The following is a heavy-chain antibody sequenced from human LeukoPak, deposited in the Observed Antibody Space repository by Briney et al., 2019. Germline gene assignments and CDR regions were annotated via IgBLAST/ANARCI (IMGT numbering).Heavy chain of an antibody. CDR1: GGSISSGGYY. V-gene: IGHV4-31*03. D-gene: IGHD4-17*01. J-gene: IGHJ6*02. CDR3: ARLRVTTFYYYGMDV. Sequence: SQTLSLTCTVSGGSISSGGYYWSWIRQHPGKGLEWIGYIYYSGSTYYNPFLKSRVTISVDTSKNQFSLKLSSVTAADTAVYYCARLRVTTFYYYGMDVWGQGTTVTVSS. CDR2: IYYSGST.